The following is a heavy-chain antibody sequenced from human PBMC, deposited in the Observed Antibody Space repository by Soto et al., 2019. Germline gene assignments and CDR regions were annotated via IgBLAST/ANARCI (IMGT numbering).Heavy chain of an antibody. V-gene: IGHV1-69*08. D-gene: IGHD3-10*01. Sequence: QVQLVQSGAEVKKPGSSVKVSCKASGGTFSSYTISWVRQAPGQGLEWMGRIIPILGIANYAQKFQGRVTITADKSTSTAYMELSSLRSEDTAVYYWARDRVTMVRGVIIGAFQHWGQGTLVTVSS. CDR3: ARDRVTMVRGVIIGAFQH. CDR1: GGTFSSYT. J-gene: IGHJ1*01. CDR2: IIPILGIA.